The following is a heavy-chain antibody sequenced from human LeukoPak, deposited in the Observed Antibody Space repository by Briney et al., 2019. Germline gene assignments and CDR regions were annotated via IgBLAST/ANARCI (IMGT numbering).Heavy chain of an antibody. CDR1: GLTFSSNY. J-gene: IGHJ3*02. V-gene: IGHV3-66*01. D-gene: IGHD1-26*01. CDR2: IYSGGST. CDR3: ARWSYCSTGDAFDI. Sequence: GGSLRLSCAASGLTFSSNYMSCVRQAPGKGLEWVSVIYSGGSTYYADSVKGRFTISRDNSKNTLYLQMNSLRAEDTAVYYCARWSYCSTGDAFDIWGQGTMVTVSS.